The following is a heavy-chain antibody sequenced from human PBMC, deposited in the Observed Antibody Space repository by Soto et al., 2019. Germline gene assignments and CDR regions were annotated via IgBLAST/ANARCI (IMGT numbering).Heavy chain of an antibody. Sequence: VPLVESGGGVVQHGRSLPLSCAASGFTFSDYAMHWVRQAPGKGREWVAVVSHDGRNTHYADSVKGRFTISRDSSKNTVSLEMSSLRADDTAVYYCAKGGRQWLVTSDFNYWGQGALVTVSS. D-gene: IGHD6-19*01. CDR3: AKGGRQWLVTSDFNY. CDR1: GFTFSDYA. CDR2: VSHDGRNT. V-gene: IGHV3-30*15. J-gene: IGHJ4*02.